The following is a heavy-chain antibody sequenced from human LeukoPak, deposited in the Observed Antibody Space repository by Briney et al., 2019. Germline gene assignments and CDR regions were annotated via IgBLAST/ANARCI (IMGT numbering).Heavy chain of an antibody. Sequence: ASVKVSCKASGGTFSSYAISWVRQAPGQGLEWMGGIIPIFGTANYAQKFQGRVTTTADESTSTAYMELSSLRSEDTAVYYCARDQRQAIRWGILLGYYGMDVWGKGTTVTVSS. CDR3: ARDQRQAIRWGILLGYYGMDV. J-gene: IGHJ6*04. V-gene: IGHV1-69*01. CDR2: IIPIFGTA. CDR1: GGTFSSYA. D-gene: IGHD4-23*01.